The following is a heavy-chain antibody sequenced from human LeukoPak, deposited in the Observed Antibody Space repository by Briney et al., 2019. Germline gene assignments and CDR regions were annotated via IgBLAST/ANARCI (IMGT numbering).Heavy chain of an antibody. CDR2: INPNSGGT. J-gene: IGHJ6*03. Sequence: ASVKVSCKASGYTFTSYDINWVRQATGQGLEWMGWINPNSGGTNYAQKFQGRVTMTRDTSISTAYMELSSLRSEDTAVYYCARAPSSYYYMDVWGKGTTVTISS. V-gene: IGHV1-2*02. CDR3: ARAPSSYYYMDV. CDR1: GYTFTSYD. D-gene: IGHD6-13*01.